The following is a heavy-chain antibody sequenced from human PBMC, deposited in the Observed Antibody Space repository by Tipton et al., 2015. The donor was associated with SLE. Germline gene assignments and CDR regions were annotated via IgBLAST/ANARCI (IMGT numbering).Heavy chain of an antibody. V-gene: IGHV4-59*11. Sequence: TLSLTCTVSGGSISSHYWSWIRQPPGKGLEWIGYIYYSGSSNYNPSLKSRVTISVDTSKNQFSLKLSSVTAADTAVYYCARGSASAPTLFPLVSWG. CDR2: IYYSGSS. D-gene: IGHD3-3*01. CDR1: GGSISSHY. CDR3: ARGSASAPTLFPLVS. J-gene: IGHJ5*01.